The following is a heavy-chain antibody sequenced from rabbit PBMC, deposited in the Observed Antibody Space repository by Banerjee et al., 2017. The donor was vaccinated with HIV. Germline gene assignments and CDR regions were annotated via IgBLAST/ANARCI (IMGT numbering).Heavy chain of an antibody. CDR2: IYTGSGST. CDR3: ARDLAAVTGWNFGL. CDR1: GIDFSSDYY. Sequence: QLQLEESGGGLVKPGGTLTLTCKASGIDFSSDYYMCWVRQAPGKGLEWIASIYTGSGSTYYASWAKGRFTISRTSSTTVTLQMTSLTAADTATYFCARDLAAVTGWNFGLWGQGTLVTVS. V-gene: IGHV1S45*01. D-gene: IGHD7-1*01. J-gene: IGHJ3*01.